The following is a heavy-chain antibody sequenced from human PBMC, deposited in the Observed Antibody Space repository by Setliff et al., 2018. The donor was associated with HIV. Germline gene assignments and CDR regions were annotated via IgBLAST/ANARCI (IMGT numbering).Heavy chain of an antibody. Sequence: GASVKVSCKSSGYTLNDNYIHWVRQAPGQGLEWMGRINPKSGGTSYAQKFQDRVTMTRDTSTSTAYMELTSMRFDDTAVYYCARAAIPMAGLDYWGQGTLVTVSS. CDR3: ARAAIPMAGLDY. J-gene: IGHJ4*02. D-gene: IGHD6-19*01. V-gene: IGHV1-2*06. CDR2: INPKSGGT. CDR1: GYTLNDNY.